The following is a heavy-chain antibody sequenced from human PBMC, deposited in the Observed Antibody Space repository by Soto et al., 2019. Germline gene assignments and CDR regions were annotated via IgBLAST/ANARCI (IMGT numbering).Heavy chain of an antibody. Sequence: ASVKVSCKASGYTFTDYYMHWVRQAPGQGLEWMAWINPNSGGTNYAQKFQGWVTMTRDTSISTAYMELSRLTSDDTAVYYCARTGSIATPYYYSGMDVWGQGTTVTVSS. V-gene: IGHV1-2*04. CDR2: INPNSGGT. CDR3: ARTGSIATPYYYSGMDV. D-gene: IGHD6-6*01. CDR1: GYTFTDYY. J-gene: IGHJ6*02.